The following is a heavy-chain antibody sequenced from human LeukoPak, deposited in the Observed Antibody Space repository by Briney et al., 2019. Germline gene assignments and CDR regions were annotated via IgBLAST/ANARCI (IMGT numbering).Heavy chain of an antibody. V-gene: IGHV4-4*07. CDR2: IYTSGST. CDR1: GGSFSGYY. CDR3: ARELKYSGSSLPWD. J-gene: IGHJ4*02. D-gene: IGHD1-26*01. Sequence: SETLSLTCAVYGGSFSGYYWSWIRQPAGKGLEWIGRIYTSGSTNYNPSLKSRVTISVDTSKNQFSLKLSSVTAADTAVYYCARELKYSGSSLPWDWGQGTLVTVSS.